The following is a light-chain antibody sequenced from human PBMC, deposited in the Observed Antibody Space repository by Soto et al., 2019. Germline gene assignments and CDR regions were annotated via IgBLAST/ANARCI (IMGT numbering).Light chain of an antibody. V-gene: IGLV2-14*01. J-gene: IGLJ3*02. Sequence: QSALTQPASVSGSPGQSITISCTGTTSDVGGHNYVSWYQQYPDKAPKLMVYEVINRPSGVSNRFSGSKSGNTASLTISGLQAEDEADYYCISYSSSSTPWVFGGGIKVTVL. CDR2: EVI. CDR3: ISYSSSSTPWV. CDR1: TSDVGGHNY.